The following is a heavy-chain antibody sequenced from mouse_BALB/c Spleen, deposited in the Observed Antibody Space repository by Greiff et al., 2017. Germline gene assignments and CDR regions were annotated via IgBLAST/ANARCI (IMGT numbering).Heavy chain of an antibody. V-gene: IGHV1-15*01. CDR3: TRLSDGYPSFAY. CDR2: IDPETGGT. CDR1: GYTFTDYE. J-gene: IGHJ3*01. D-gene: IGHD2-3*01. Sequence: QVQLQQSGAELVRPGASVTLSCKASGYTFTDYEMHWVKQTPVHGLEWIGAIDPETGGTAYNQKFKGKATLTADKSSSTAYMELRSLTSEDSAVYYCTRLSDGYPSFAYWGQGTLVTVSA.